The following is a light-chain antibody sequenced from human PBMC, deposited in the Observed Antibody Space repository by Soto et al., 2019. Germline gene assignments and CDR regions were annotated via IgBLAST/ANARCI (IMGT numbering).Light chain of an antibody. Sequence: QSVLTQPASVSGSPGQSITIPCTGTSSDVGGYNYVSWYQQHPGKAPKLMIYEVRNRPSGVSNRFSGSKSGNTASLTISGLQAEDEADYYCSSYTSSSTLVLGGGTKVTVL. CDR3: SSYTSSSTLV. CDR1: SSDVGGYNY. CDR2: EVR. V-gene: IGLV2-14*01. J-gene: IGLJ2*01.